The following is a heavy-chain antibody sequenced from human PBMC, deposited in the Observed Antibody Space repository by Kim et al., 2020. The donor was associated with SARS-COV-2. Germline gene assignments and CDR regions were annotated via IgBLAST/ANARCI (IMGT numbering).Heavy chain of an antibody. D-gene: IGHD3-10*01. CDR3: AKDLQGFGELLPEYYYYGMDV. J-gene: IGHJ6*02. CDR2: ISYDGSNK. Sequence: GGSLRLSCAASGFTFSSYGMHWVRQAPGKGLEWVAVISYDGSNKYYADSVKGRFTISRDNSKNTLYLQMNSLRAEDTAVYYCAKDLQGFGELLPEYYYYGMDVWGQGTTVTVSS. CDR1: GFTFSSYG. V-gene: IGHV3-30*18.